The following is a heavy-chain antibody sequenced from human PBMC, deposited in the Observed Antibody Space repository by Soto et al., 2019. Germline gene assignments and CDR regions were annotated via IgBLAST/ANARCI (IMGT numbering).Heavy chain of an antibody. CDR1: GFTFSSYW. CDR2: IKQDGSEK. CDR3: ARAIRGGVSENAFDI. V-gene: IGHV3-7*03. Sequence: GGSLRLSCAASGFTFSSYWMSWVRQAPGKGLEWVANIKQDGSEKYYVDSVKGRFTISRDNAKNSLYLQMNSLRAEETAVYSCARAIRGGVSENAFDIWGQGTMVTVSS. J-gene: IGHJ3*02. D-gene: IGHD3-16*02.